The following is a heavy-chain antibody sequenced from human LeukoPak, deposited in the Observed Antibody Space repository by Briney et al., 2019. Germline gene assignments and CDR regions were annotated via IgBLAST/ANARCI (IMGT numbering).Heavy chain of an antibody. V-gene: IGHV3-23*01. Sequence: GGSLRLSCAASGFTFSTYAPSWVRQAPGKGLEWIATIRGSGGTTYYADSVKGRFTISRDNSKNTLYLQMNSLTAEDTAVYFCAKGGYRYEANLDYWGQGTLVTVSS. D-gene: IGHD3-16*02. CDR3: AKGGYRYEANLDY. CDR1: GFTFSTYA. CDR2: IRGSGGTT. J-gene: IGHJ4*02.